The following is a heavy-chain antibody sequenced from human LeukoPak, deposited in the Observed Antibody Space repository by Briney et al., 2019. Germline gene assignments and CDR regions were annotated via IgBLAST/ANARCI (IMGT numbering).Heavy chain of an antibody. CDR3: ARQRGYCSDGTCYFDY. V-gene: IGHV3-23*01. J-gene: IGHJ4*02. Sequence: GGSLRLSCAASGFIFNNYAMSWVRQAPGQGLEWVSAINTDNSNTFYADSVKGRVTISRDNSKNTLYLRMNSLRAEDTAIYYCARQRGYCSDGTCYFDYWGQGTPVTVSS. CDR1: GFIFNNYA. D-gene: IGHD2-15*01. CDR2: INTDNSNT.